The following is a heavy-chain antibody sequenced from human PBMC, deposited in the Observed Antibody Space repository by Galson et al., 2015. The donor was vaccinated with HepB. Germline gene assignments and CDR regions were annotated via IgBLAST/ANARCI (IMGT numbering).Heavy chain of an antibody. V-gene: IGHV5-51*01. J-gene: IGHJ4*02. Sequence: QSGAEVKKPGESLKISCKGSGYSFTSYWIGWVRQKPGKGLECMGIIYPGDSEIRSSPSFQGQVTMSVDKSITTAYLQWSSLKAADTATYYCARGNTALLYWGQGTLISVPS. D-gene: IGHD5-18*01. CDR1: GYSFTSYW. CDR3: ARGNTALLY. CDR2: IYPGDSEI.